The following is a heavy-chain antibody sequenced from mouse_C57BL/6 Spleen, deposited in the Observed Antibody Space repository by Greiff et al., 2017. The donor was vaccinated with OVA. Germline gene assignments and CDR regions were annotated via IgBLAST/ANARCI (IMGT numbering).Heavy chain of an antibody. J-gene: IGHJ4*01. V-gene: IGHV1-55*01. Sequence: QVQLKQPGAELVKPGASVKMSCKASGYTFTSYWITWVKQRPGQGLEWIGDIYPGSGSTNYNEKFKSKATLTVDTSSSTAYMQLSSLTSEDSAVYYCARRAYSNYGAMDYWGQGTSVTVSS. D-gene: IGHD2-5*01. CDR3: ARRAYSNYGAMDY. CDR2: IYPGSGST. CDR1: GYTFTSYW.